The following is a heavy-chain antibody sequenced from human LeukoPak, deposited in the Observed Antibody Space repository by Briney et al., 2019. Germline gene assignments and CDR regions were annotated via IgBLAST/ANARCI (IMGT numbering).Heavy chain of an antibody. CDR1: GGSISSYY. Sequence: SETLSLTCTVSGGSISSYYWSWIRQPAGKGLEWIGRIYISGSTNYNPSLKSRVTMSVDTSKNQFSLKLSSVTAADTAIYYCARDHNSGSNKGSFDYWGQGTLVTVSS. CDR2: IYISGST. V-gene: IGHV4-4*07. J-gene: IGHJ4*02. D-gene: IGHD1-26*01. CDR3: ARDHNSGSNKGSFDY.